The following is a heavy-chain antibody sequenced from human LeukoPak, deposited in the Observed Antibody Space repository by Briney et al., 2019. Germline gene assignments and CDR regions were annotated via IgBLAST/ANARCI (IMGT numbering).Heavy chain of an antibody. CDR3: ARPLMYYYGSETYFWFDP. Sequence: GGSLRLSCAASGFTFSNYAMSWVRQAPGKGLEWVANIKQDGSEQYYVDSVKGRFTISRDNAKNSLSLQMNSLRAEDTAVYYCARPLMYYYGSETYFWFDPWGQGTLVTVSS. J-gene: IGHJ5*02. V-gene: IGHV3-7*01. CDR1: GFTFSNYA. CDR2: IKQDGSEQ. D-gene: IGHD3-10*01.